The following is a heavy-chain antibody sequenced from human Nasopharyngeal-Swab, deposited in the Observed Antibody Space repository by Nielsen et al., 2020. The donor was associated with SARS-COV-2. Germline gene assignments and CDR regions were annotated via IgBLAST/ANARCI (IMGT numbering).Heavy chain of an antibody. CDR3: ARENDYADEYYFDY. Sequence: GESLKISCAASGFTFDDYAMHWVRQAPGKGLEWVAVIWYDGSNKYYADSVKGRFTISRDNSKNTLYLQMNSLRAEDTAVYYCARENDYADEYYFDYWGQGTLVTVSS. J-gene: IGHJ4*02. CDR1: GFTFDDYA. D-gene: IGHD4-17*01. CDR2: IWYDGSNK. V-gene: IGHV3-33*08.